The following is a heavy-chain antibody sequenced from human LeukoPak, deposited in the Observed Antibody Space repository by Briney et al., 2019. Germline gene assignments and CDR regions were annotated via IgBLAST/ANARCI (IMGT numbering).Heavy chain of an antibody. CDR1: GFTFTDHS. J-gene: IGHJ4*02. CDR3: ARERQLGATPFDY. CDR2: ASSDEVTT. V-gene: IGHV3-30*01. Sequence: GGSLRLSCVASGFTFTDHSMHWVRQPPGKGLGWLAVASSDEVTTFYGDSVKGRFTISRDNSKNTVYLQMNSLRDEDTAVYYCARERQLGATPFDYWGQGSQVTVSS. D-gene: IGHD1-26*01.